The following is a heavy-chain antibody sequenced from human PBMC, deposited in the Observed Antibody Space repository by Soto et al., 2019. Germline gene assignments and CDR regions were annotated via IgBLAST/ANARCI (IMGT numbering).Heavy chain of an antibody. V-gene: IGHV4-30-4*01. CDR3: ARAKRDSSGYYFGYNWFDP. D-gene: IGHD3-22*01. CDR1: GGSISSGDYY. J-gene: IGHJ5*02. Sequence: SETLSLTCTVSGGSISSGDYYWSWVRQPPGKGLEWIGYIYYSGSTYYNPSLKSRVTISVDTSKNQFSLKLSSVTAADTAVYYCARAKRDSSGYYFGYNWFDPWGQGTLVTVSS. CDR2: IYYSGST.